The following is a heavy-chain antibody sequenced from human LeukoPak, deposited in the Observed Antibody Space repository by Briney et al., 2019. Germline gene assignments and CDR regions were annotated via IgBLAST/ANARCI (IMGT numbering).Heavy chain of an antibody. V-gene: IGHV1-3*01. J-gene: IGHJ5*02. CDR1: GYTFTSYA. D-gene: IGHD3-9*01. Sequence: ASVKVSCKASGYTFTSYAMHWVRQAPGQRLEWMGWINVGNGNTKYSQKFQGRVTITRDTSASTAYMELSSLRSEDTAVYYCARDLIRYFDWFDPWGQGTLVTVSS. CDR3: ARDLIRYFDWFDP. CDR2: INVGNGNT.